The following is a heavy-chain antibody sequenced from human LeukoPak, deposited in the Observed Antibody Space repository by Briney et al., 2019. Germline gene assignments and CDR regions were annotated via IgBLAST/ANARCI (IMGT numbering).Heavy chain of an antibody. V-gene: IGHV4-4*07. J-gene: IGHJ6*02. CDR2: MYISGST. Sequence: PSESLSLTCTASGGSISNYYWSWIRQPAGKGLEWIGRMYISGSTNYNPSLKSRVTMLVDTSKSQFSLKLTSVTAADTAVYYCASENYYDSSGYSEGLDVWGQGTTVTVSS. CDR1: GGSISNYY. CDR3: ASENYYDSSGYSEGLDV. D-gene: IGHD3-22*01.